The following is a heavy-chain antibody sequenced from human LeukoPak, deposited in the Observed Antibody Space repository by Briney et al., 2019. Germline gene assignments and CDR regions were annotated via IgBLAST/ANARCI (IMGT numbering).Heavy chain of an antibody. Sequence: GESLKISCKGSGYNFTTYWIGWVRQMPGKGLEWMGIIYPADSDTGYSPSFQGQVTISADKSIRTAYLQWSSLKASDTAIYYCARGGYSYGPFDYWGQGTLVTVSS. CDR1: GYNFTTYW. J-gene: IGHJ4*02. V-gene: IGHV5-51*01. D-gene: IGHD5-18*01. CDR3: ARGGYSYGPFDY. CDR2: IYPADSDT.